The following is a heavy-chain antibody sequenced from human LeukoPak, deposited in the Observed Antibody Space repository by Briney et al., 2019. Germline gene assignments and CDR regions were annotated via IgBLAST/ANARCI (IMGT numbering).Heavy chain of an antibody. D-gene: IGHD4-23*01. V-gene: IGHV3-30*02. J-gene: IGHJ6*03. CDR1: GFTFSDYS. CDR3: ARDRGGNLYYYYMDV. Sequence: GGSLRLSCAASGFTFSDYSMHWVRQAPGKGLNWVAFIRYDGNNKYYADSVKGRFTISRDNSKNTLYLQMNSLRAEDTAVYYCARDRGGNLYYYYMDVWGKGTTVTVSS. CDR2: IRYDGNNK.